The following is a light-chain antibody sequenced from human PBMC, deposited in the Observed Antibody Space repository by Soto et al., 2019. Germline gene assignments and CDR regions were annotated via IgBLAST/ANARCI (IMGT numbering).Light chain of an antibody. V-gene: IGLV7-46*01. CDR1: TGAVTSGHF. CDR2: DTT. J-gene: IGLJ1*01. Sequence: QAVVTQEPSLTVSPGGTITLTCGSSTGAVTSGHFPYWFQQKPGQAPRTLISDTTNKHSWTPARFSGSLLGGKAALTLSGAQPEDEADYYCFVFHNGAYVFGSGTKVTVL. CDR3: FVFHNGAYV.